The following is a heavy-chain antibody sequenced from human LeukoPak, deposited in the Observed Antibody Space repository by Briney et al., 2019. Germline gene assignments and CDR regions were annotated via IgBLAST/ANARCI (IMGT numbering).Heavy chain of an antibody. CDR1: GYTFTGYY. CDR2: INPNSGGT. J-gene: IGHJ4*02. D-gene: IGHD5-12*01. V-gene: IGHV1-2*02. CDR3: ARDMGVATGTFDY. Sequence: ASVKVSCKASGYTFTGYYMHWVRQAPGQGLEWMGWINPNSGGTNYAQKFQGRVTMTRDTSISTAYMELSRLRSDDTAVYYCARDMGVATGTFDYWGQGTLVTVSS.